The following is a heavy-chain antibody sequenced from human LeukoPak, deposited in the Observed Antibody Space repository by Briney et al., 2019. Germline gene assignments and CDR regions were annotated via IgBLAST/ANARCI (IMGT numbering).Heavy chain of an antibody. V-gene: IGHV4-59*12. Sequence: SETLSLTCTVSGGSITSYHWSWIRQPPGKGLGWIGHIYYSGSTNYNPSLKSRVTISIDMSKNQFSLKLSSVTAADTAVYYCARGKDYYDSSGQENWGQGTLVTVSS. D-gene: IGHD3-22*01. J-gene: IGHJ4*02. CDR2: IYYSGST. CDR3: ARGKDYYDSSGQEN. CDR1: GGSITSYH.